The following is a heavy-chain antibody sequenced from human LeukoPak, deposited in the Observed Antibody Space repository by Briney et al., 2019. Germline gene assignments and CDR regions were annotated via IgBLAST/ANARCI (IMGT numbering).Heavy chain of an antibody. V-gene: IGHV3-53*01. CDR2: VHSGGNT. CDR1: GFTVSGNY. D-gene: IGHD6-19*01. Sequence: GGSLRLSCAASGFTVSGNYMSWVRRAPGKGLEWVSVVHSGGNTYYADSVKGRFAISRDNSKNTLYLQMNSLRAEDTAVYFCARASTSGWDGFDHWGQGTLVTVSS. CDR3: ARASTSGWDGFDH. J-gene: IGHJ4*02.